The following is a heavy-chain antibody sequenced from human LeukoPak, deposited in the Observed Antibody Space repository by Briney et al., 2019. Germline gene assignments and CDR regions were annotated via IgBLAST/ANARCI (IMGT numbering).Heavy chain of an antibody. CDR3: ARGLDNYGSWSSD. CDR1: GFSFITYN. V-gene: IGHV3-21*01. J-gene: IGHJ4*02. Sequence: PGGSLRLSCAASGFSFITYNMNWVRQAPGKGLEWVSSISSTSSYIYYADSVKGRFTISRDNAKNSLYLQMNSLRAEDTAVYYCARGLDNYGSWSSDWGQGTLVTVSS. D-gene: IGHD3-10*01. CDR2: ISSTSSYI.